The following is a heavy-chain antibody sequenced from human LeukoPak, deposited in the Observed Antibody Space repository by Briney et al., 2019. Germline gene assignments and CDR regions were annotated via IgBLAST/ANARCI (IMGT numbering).Heavy chain of an antibody. D-gene: IGHD3-3*01. V-gene: IGHV4-4*02. CDR2: IYHSGST. J-gene: IGHJ4*02. CDR1: GGSISSSNW. Sequence: SGTLSLTCAVSGGSISSSNWWSWVRQPPGKGLEWIGEIYHSGSTNYNPSLKSRVTISVDKSKNQFSLKLSSVTAADTAVYYCATLISPTYYDFWSGYTTFDYWGQGTLVTVSS. CDR3: ATLISPTYYDFWSGYTTFDY.